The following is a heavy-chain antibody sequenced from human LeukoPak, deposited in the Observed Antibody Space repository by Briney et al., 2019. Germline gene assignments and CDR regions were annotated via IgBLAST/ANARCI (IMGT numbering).Heavy chain of an antibody. D-gene: IGHD5-18*01. V-gene: IGHV3-53*01. CDR3: AREGPAMVRWYFDL. CDR2: IYSGGST. Sequence: GGSLRLSCAASGFTVSSNYMSWVRQAPGKGLEWVSVIYSGGSTYYADSVKGRFTISRDNSKNTLYLRMNSLRAEDTAVYYCAREGPAMVRWYFDLWGRGTLVTVSS. CDR1: GFTVSSNY. J-gene: IGHJ2*01.